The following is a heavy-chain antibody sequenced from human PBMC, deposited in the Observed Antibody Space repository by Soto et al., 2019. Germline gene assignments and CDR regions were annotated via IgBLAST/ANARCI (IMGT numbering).Heavy chain of an antibody. CDR1: GFTVSRYD. CDR3: ASGTERIAAREDY. V-gene: IGHV3-30-3*01. J-gene: IGHJ4*02. D-gene: IGHD6-13*01. Sequence: QVQLVESGGGVVQPGRSLRLSCAACGFTVSRYDMHWVRQAPGKGLEWVAVISYDGSNKYNADSVKGRFTISRDNSKNTMYLQKNSLRAEDTSVYYCASGTERIAAREDYVGQGTLVTVSS. CDR2: ISYDGSNK.